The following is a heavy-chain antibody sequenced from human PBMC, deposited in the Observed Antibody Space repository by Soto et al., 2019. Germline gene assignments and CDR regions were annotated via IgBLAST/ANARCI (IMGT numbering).Heavy chain of an antibody. V-gene: IGHV1-69*12. CDR2: IMPVFATP. J-gene: IGHJ6*02. D-gene: IGHD3-3*02. CDR3: ARDKDRQQLGGNYYYILDV. Sequence: QVQLMQSGAEVKKPGSSVKVSCKASGGTFSTSAISWVRQAPGEGLEWVGGIMPVFATPDYAQKFQGRVTISADESTTTDYLELTSLTTDATAVYYCARDKDRQQLGGNYYYILDVWGQGTAITVSS. CDR1: GGTFSTSA.